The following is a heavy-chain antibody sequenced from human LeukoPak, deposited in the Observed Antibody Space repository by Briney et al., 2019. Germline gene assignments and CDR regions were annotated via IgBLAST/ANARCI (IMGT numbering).Heavy chain of an antibody. J-gene: IGHJ4*02. Sequence: NPSETLSLTCTVSGGSISSSSYYWGWIRQPPGKGLEWIGSIYYSGSTYYNPSLKSRVTISVDTSKNQFSLKLSSVTAADTAVYYCARDVLMNDYGGNSGVSNYFDYWGQGTLVTVSS. CDR1: GGSISSSSYY. D-gene: IGHD4-23*01. CDR2: IYYSGST. CDR3: ARDVLMNDYGGNSGVSNYFDY. V-gene: IGHV4-39*07.